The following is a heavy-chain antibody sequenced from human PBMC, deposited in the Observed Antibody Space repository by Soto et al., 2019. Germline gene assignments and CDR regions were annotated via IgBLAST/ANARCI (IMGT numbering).Heavy chain of an antibody. CDR2: MSSSSSTI. V-gene: IGHV3-48*02. D-gene: IGHD6-6*01. CDR1: GFTFSSYS. CDR3: AVIAAPQLYYYYGMDV. Sequence: EVQLVESGGGLVQPGGSLRLSCAASGFTFSSYSMNWVRQAPGKGLEWVSYMSSSSSTIYYADSVKGRFTISRDNAKNSLYLQMNSLRDEDTAVYYCAVIAAPQLYYYYGMDVWGQGTTVTVSS. J-gene: IGHJ6*02.